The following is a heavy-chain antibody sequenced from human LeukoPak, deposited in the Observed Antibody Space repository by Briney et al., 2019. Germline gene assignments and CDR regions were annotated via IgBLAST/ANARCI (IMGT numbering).Heavy chain of an antibody. J-gene: IGHJ6*03. Sequence: SETLSLTCTFSVGSISSSSYYWGWTRQPPGKGLEWIGSIYYSGSTYYNPSLKGRVTMSGDTSKNQFSLKLSSVTAADTAVYYCPRDRYYYESSDYKYMHVWGKGTTVTVSS. CDR1: VGSISSSSYY. CDR3: PRDRYYYESSDYKYMHV. V-gene: IGHV4-39*07. CDR2: IYYSGST. D-gene: IGHD3-22*01.